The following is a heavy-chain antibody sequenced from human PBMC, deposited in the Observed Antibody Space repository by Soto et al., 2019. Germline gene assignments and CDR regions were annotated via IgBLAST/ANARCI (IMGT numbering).Heavy chain of an antibody. J-gene: IGHJ4*02. D-gene: IGHD3-22*01. V-gene: IGHV3-11*01. CDR3: ARGQHYYDSSGYPGY. CDR1: GFTFSDYY. Sequence: GGSLRLSCAASGFTFSDYYMSWIRQAPGKGLEWISYISSSGSTIYYADSVKGRFTISRDNAKNSLYLQMNSLRAEDTAVYYCARGQHYYDSSGYPGYWGQGTLVTVSS. CDR2: ISSSGSTI.